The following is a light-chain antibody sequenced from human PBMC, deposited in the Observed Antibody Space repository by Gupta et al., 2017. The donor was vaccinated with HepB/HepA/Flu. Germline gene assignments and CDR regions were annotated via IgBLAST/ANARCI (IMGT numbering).Light chain of an antibody. Sequence: EIVLTQSPGTLSLSPGERATLSCRASQSIINNYLAWYQQKPGQAPRLLMYGASSRATGIPDRCSGSGSGTDFALNISRLEPDDFAVYYCQQYGSSLRTFGPGTKVECK. V-gene: IGKV3-20*01. J-gene: IGKJ1*01. CDR2: GAS. CDR3: QQYGSSLRT. CDR1: QSIINNY.